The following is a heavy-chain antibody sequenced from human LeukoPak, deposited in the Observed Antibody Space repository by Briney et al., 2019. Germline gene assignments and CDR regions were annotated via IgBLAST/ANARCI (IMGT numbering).Heavy chain of an antibody. Sequence: GTSLRLSCAASGVRFSACSVHGGRQAPGKGREWGAVISHDGSITHHADSVRGRFTISRDKSKNTLQPQTHNLRDEHKAVYYCTREYGRHLGYFVLWGRGTLVTVSS. CDR2: ISHDGSIT. CDR3: TREYGRHLGYFVL. J-gene: IGHJ4*02. CDR1: GVRFSACS. D-gene: IGHD4-17*01. V-gene: IGHV3-30-3*01.